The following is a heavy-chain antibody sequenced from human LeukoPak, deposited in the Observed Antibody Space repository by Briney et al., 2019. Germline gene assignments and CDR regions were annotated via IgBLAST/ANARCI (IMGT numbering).Heavy chain of an antibody. CDR3: ARLRGYCSGGSCGGTLDY. J-gene: IGHJ4*02. CDR2: IYYSGST. D-gene: IGHD2-15*01. CDR1: GGSFSGYY. Sequence: SETLSLTCAVYGGSFSGYYWSWIRQPPGKGLEWIGYIYYSGSTYYNPSLKSRVTISVDTSKNQFSLKLSSVTAADTAVYYCARLRGYCSGGSCGGTLDYWGQGTLVTVSS. V-gene: IGHV4-34*01.